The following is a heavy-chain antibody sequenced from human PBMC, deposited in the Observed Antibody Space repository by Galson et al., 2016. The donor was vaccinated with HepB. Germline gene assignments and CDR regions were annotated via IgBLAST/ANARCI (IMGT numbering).Heavy chain of an antibody. V-gene: IGHV3-30*18. Sequence: SLRLSCAASRSTFSSYGMHWVRQAPGKGLEWVAVISYDGSNKYYADSVKGRFTISRDNSKNTLYLQMNSLRAEDTSVYYCAKDHAFLGLYFYGMDVWGQGTTVTVSS. CDR3: AKDHAFLGLYFYGMDV. CDR1: RSTFSSYG. J-gene: IGHJ6*02. D-gene: IGHD3-9*01. CDR2: ISYDGSNK.